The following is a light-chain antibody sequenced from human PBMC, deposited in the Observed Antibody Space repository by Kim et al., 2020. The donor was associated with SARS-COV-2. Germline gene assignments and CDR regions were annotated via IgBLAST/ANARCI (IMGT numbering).Light chain of an antibody. CDR2: DSH. CDR1: SSNIGTNH. CDR3: ATWDGGLTSAV. Sequence: QSVLTQPPSVSAAPGQKVTISCSGSSSNIGTNHVSWYRQFPGTAPQLLIYDSHQRTSGIPDRFSGSRSGTSATLGITGLQTGDEADYYCATWDGGLTSAVFGGGTRLTVL. J-gene: IGLJ3*02. V-gene: IGLV1-51*01.